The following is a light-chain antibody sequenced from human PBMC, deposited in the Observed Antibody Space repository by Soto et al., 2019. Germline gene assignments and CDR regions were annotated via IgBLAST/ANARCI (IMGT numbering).Light chain of an antibody. V-gene: IGKV3-15*01. Sequence: EIVMTQSPATLSVSPGERATLSCRASQNVNSNLAWYQQKPGQAPRLLIYGASTRATGIPARFSGSGSGTEFSLIITSLQSEDFAVYYCQQYNNWPPITFGQGTRLEIK. CDR3: QQYNNWPPIT. CDR2: GAS. J-gene: IGKJ5*01. CDR1: QNVNSN.